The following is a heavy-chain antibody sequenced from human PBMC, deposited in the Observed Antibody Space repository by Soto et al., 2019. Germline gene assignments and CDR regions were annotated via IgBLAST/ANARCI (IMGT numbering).Heavy chain of an antibody. CDR1: GFTLSIYS. V-gene: IGHV3-7*03. CDR2: IPQEGSDG. J-gene: IGHJ6*02. CDR3: ARDQLILPAHDFFYGSDV. Sequence: GGSLRLSCEVSGFTLSIYSMTCVRQAPGKGLEWVAKIPQEGSDGHYVDSVKGRFTISRDNAKNSVYLQMNSLRAEDTAVYYCARDQLILPAHDFFYGSDVWGQGAKVTVSS. D-gene: IGHD2-21*02.